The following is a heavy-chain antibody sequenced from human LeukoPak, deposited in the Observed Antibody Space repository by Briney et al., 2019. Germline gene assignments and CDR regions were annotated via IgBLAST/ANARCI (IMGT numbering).Heavy chain of an antibody. CDR1: GFIFSTSW. CDR3: ATTPKHYGSHYYYYFYMDV. D-gene: IGHD3-10*01. Sequence: PGGSLRLSCAASGFIFSTSWMTWVRQAPGKGLEWVANINLDGSEKYYVDSVKGRFTISRDNAKNSLYLQMNGLRAEDTAVYYCATTPKHYGSHYYYYFYMDVWGKGTTVTISS. V-gene: IGHV3-7*03. J-gene: IGHJ6*03. CDR2: INLDGSEK.